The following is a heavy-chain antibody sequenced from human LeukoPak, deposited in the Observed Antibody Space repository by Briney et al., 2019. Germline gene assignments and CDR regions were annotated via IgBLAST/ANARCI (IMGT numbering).Heavy chain of an antibody. CDR1: GFTFSSYA. D-gene: IGHD5-12*01. CDR3: ARDSIVATFDY. J-gene: IGHJ4*02. Sequence: SGGSLRLSCAASGFTFSSYAMHWVRQAPGKGLEYVSAISSNGGSTYYANSVKGRFTISRDNSKNTLYLQMGSLRAEDMAVYYCARDSIVATFDYWGQGNLVTVSS. V-gene: IGHV3-64*01. CDR2: ISSNGGST.